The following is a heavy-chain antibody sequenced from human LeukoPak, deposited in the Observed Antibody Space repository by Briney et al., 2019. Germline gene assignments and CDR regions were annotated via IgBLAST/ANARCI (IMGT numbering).Heavy chain of an antibody. CDR3: ARTTSLTASGYDC. D-gene: IGHD4-17*01. CDR2: MNPYSGDR. Sequence: GASVKVSCKTSGYTFTTYHINWVRQASGQGLEWQGWMNPYSGDRGYAQRFQGRLSITSDTSISTAYMELGSLKSDDTAVYFCARTTSLTASGYDCWGQGTLVTVSS. J-gene: IGHJ4*02. CDR1: GYTFTTYH. V-gene: IGHV1-8*03.